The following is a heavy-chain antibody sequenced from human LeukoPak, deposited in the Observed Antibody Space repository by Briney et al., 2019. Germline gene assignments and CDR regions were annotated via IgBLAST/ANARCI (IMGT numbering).Heavy chain of an antibody. Sequence: GGSLRLSCAASGFTVSSNYMSWVRQAPGKGLEGVSVIYSGGSTYYADSVKGRFTISSDNSKNTLYLQMNSLRAEDTAVYYCARESPAVAWHPLDYWGQGTLVTVSS. D-gene: IGHD6-19*01. J-gene: IGHJ4*02. CDR2: IYSGGST. V-gene: IGHV3-53*01. CDR1: GFTVSSNY. CDR3: ARESPAVAWHPLDY.